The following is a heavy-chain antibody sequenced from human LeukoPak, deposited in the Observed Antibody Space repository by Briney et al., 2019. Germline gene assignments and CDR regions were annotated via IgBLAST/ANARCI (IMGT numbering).Heavy chain of an antibody. CDR2: IYYSGST. D-gene: IGHD3-10*01. V-gene: IGHV4-59*01. CDR1: GGSISSYY. J-gene: IGHJ4*02. CDR3: ARSKIKTYFYSSGSPQIFDY. Sequence: SETLSLTCTVSGGSISSYYWSWIRQPPGKGLEWIGYIYYSGSTNYNPSLKSRVTISVDTSKNQFSLKLSSVTAADTAVYYCARSKIKTYFYSSGSPQIFDYWGQGTLVTVSS.